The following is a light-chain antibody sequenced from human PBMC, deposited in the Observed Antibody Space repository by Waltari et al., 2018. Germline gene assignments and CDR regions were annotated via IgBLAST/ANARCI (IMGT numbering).Light chain of an antibody. J-gene: IGKJ2*01. Sequence: EIVLTQSPGTLPLSPGERANLSCRASQSVSGSTLAWYQRKPGQAPRLIIYGASSRATGVPDRLGGSGSGTDFTLTVSRLEPEGFAVYYCQQYGNAPPYTFGQGTKLEIK. CDR3: QQYGNAPPYT. CDR2: GAS. CDR1: QSVSGST. V-gene: IGKV3-20*01.